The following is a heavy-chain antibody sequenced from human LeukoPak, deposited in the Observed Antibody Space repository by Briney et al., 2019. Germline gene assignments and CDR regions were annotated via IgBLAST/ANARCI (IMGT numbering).Heavy chain of an antibody. CDR1: GFTFSNAW. D-gene: IGHD5-18*01. V-gene: IGHV3-15*01. Sequence: GGSLRLSCAASGFTFSNAWMSWVRQAPGKGLEWVGRIKSKTDGGTTDYAAPVKGRFTISRDDSKSIAYLQMNSLKTEDTAVYYCTRVGYSYGLNWSNGYYYYYYMDVWGKGTTVTISS. CDR3: TRVGYSYGLNWSNGYYYYYYMDV. J-gene: IGHJ6*03. CDR2: IKSKTDGGTT.